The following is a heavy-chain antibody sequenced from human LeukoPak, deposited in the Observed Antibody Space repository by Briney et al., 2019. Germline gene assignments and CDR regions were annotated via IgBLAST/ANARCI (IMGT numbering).Heavy chain of an antibody. CDR3: AGCATTVTTNDY. J-gene: IGHJ4*02. CDR2: IYYSGST. D-gene: IGHD4-17*01. V-gene: IGHV4-59*08. CDR1: VFTFGDYT. Sequence: GSLRLSCTASVFTFGDYTMSWVRQAPGKGLEWIGFIYYSGSTNYNPSLKSRVTISVDTSKNQFSLKLSSVSAADTAVYYCAGCATTVTTNDYWGQGTLVTVSS.